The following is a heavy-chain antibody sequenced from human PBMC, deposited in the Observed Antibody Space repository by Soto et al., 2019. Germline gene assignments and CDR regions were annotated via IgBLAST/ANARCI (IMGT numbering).Heavy chain of an antibody. CDR1: GFTFSSYA. D-gene: IGHD3-10*01. V-gene: IGHV3-23*01. CDR3: AKHRMPGTTGEFDDY. J-gene: IGHJ4*02. CDR2: ISGSGGST. Sequence: HPGGSLRLSCAASGFTFSSYAMSWVRQAPGKGLEWVSTISGSGGSTYYADSVKGRFTISRDNSKNTLYLQMDSLRAEDAAVYYCAKHRMPGTTGEFDDYWGQGTLVTVSS.